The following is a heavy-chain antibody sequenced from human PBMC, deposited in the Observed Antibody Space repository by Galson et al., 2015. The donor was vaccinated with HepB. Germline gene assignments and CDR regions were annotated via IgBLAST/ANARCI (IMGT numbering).Heavy chain of an antibody. V-gene: IGHV1-69*13. CDR2: IIPIFGTA. CDR3: ARAVGAAAGLYYFDY. CDR1: GGTFSSYA. D-gene: IGHD6-13*01. Sequence: SVKVSCKASGGTFSSYAISWVRQAPGQGLEWMGGIIPIFGTANYAQKFQGRVTITADESTSTAYMELSSLRSEDTAVYYCARAVGAAAGLYYFDYWGQGTLVTVSS. J-gene: IGHJ4*02.